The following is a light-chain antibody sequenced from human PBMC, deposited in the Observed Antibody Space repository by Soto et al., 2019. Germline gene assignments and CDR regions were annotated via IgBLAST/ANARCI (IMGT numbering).Light chain of an antibody. Sequence: EIVLTQSPGTLSLSPGERATLSCRASQSVSSSYLAWYQQKPGQAPRLLIYGASSKDTGIPDRFSGSGSGTDFTLTISRLEPEDFAVDYCQQYGSSPPWTFGQGTKVEIK. J-gene: IGKJ1*01. CDR3: QQYGSSPPWT. CDR1: QSVSSSY. V-gene: IGKV3-20*01. CDR2: GAS.